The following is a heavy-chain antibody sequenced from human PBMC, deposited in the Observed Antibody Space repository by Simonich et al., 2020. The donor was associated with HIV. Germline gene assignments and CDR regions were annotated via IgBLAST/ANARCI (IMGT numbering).Heavy chain of an antibody. V-gene: IGHV3-21*01. Sequence: EVQLVESGGGLVKPGGSLRLSGAASGFTFSSYSMNWVRQAPGKVLEWVSSNNSISSYTYYADSVKGRFTISRDNAKNSLYLQMNSLRAEDTAVYYCARDGRKGSSTSCSDYWGQGTLVTVSS. CDR3: ARDGRKGSSTSCSDY. D-gene: IGHD2-2*01. J-gene: IGHJ4*02. CDR2: NNSISSYT. CDR1: GFTFSSYS.